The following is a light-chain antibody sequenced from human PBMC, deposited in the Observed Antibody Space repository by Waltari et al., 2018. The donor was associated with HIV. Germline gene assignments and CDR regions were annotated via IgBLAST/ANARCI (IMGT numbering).Light chain of an antibody. CDR2: DVT. CDR1: SSDVGAFKY. Sequence: QSALTQPPSASGSPGQSVSISCTGASSDVGAFKYGSWYQQHPGKAPKLLIYDVTKRPSGVPDRFSGSKSGNTASLTVSGLQAEDEAHYYCSSYAGSSMSYAFGTGTKVTVL. CDR3: SSYAGSSMSYA. V-gene: IGLV2-8*01. J-gene: IGLJ1*01.